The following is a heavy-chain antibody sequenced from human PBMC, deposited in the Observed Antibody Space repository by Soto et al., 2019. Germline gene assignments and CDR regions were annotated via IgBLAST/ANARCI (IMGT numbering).Heavy chain of an antibody. J-gene: IGHJ5*02. CDR3: ARERLRFLEWLSPNWFDP. V-gene: IGHV3-21*01. CDR1: GFTFSSYS. CDR2: ISSSSSYI. Sequence: GGSLRLSCAASGFTFSSYSMNWVRQAPGKGLEWVSSISSSSSYIYYADSVKGRFTISRDNAKNSLYLQMNSLRAEDTAVYYCARERLRFLEWLSPNWFDPWGQGTLVTVSS. D-gene: IGHD3-3*01.